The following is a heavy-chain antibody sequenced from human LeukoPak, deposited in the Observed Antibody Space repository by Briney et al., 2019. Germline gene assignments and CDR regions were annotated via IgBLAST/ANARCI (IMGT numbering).Heavy chain of an antibody. D-gene: IGHD3-10*01. CDR3: AKDCWGSGSYWSCFDY. J-gene: IGHJ4*02. CDR1: GFTSSSYA. Sequence: PGGSLRLSCAASGFTSSSYAMHWVRQAPGKGLEWVAVISYDGSNKYYADSVKGRFTISRDNSKNTLYLQMNSLRAEDTAVYYCAKDCWGSGSYWSCFDYWGQGTLVTVSS. V-gene: IGHV3-30*04. CDR2: ISYDGSNK.